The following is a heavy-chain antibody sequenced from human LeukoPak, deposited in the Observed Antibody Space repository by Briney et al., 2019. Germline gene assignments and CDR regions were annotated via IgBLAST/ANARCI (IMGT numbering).Heavy chain of an antibody. V-gene: IGHV1-69*06. J-gene: IGHJ6*03. D-gene: IGHD3-3*01. CDR3: ARALFWSGYYIGDYYYYMDV. CDR1: GGTFSSYA. CDR2: IIPIFGTA. Sequence: SVKVSCKASGGTFSSYAISWVRQAPGQGLEWMGGIIPIFGTANYAQKFQGRVTITADKSTSTAYMELSSLRSEDTAVHYCARALFWSGYYIGDYYYYMDVWGKGTTVTVSS.